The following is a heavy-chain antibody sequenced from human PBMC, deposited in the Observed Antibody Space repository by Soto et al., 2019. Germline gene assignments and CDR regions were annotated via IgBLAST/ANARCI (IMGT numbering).Heavy chain of an antibody. CDR1: GYSFTSYW. D-gene: IGHD3-3*01. Sequence: GESVKISCXGSGYSFTSYWIGWVRQMPGKGLEWMGIIYPGDSDTRYSPSFQGQVTISADKSISTAYLQWSSLKASDTAMYYCARATPIGAGTFVNWFDPWGQGTLVTVSS. CDR3: ARATPIGAGTFVNWFDP. V-gene: IGHV5-51*01. J-gene: IGHJ5*02. CDR2: IYPGDSDT.